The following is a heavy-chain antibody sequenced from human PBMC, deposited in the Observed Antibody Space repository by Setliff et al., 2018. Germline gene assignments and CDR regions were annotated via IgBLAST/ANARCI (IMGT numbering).Heavy chain of an antibody. D-gene: IGHD6-19*01. CDR2: ISSGSSTI. V-gene: IGHV3-48*01. J-gene: IGHJ4*02. Sequence: GESLKISCVVSGLTFRNFGMTWVRQAPGKGLEWLSKISSGSSTIYYADSVKGRFTISRDNAQNSLYLQMNNLRAEDTAVYFCARARSNGWEEPDYWGQGTLVTVSS. CDR3: ARARSNGWEEPDY. CDR1: GLTFRNFG.